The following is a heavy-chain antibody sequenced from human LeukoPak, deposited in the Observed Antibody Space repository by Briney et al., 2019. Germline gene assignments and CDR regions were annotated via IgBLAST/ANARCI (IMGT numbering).Heavy chain of an antibody. J-gene: IGHJ4*02. CDR2: INPSGGST. CDR1: GGTFSSYA. D-gene: IGHD1-26*01. CDR3: ARDSGSYPCDY. Sequence: ASVTVSCKASGGTFSSYAISWVRQAPGQGLEWMGIINPSGGSTSYAQKFQGRVTMTRDTSTSTVYMELSSLRSEDTAVYYCARDSGSYPCDYWGQGTLVTVSS. V-gene: IGHV1-46*01.